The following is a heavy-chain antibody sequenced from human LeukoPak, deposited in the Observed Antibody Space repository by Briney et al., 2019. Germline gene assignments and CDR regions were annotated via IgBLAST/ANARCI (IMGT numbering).Heavy chain of an antibody. Sequence: SETLSLTCAVSGGSISSGGYSWSWIRQPPGKGLEWIGYIYHSGSAYYNPSLKSRVTISVDRSKNQFSLKLSSVTAADTAVYYCARAAKTTMVRGVIRGNWFDPWGQGTLVTVSS. CDR2: IYHSGSA. D-gene: IGHD3-10*01. J-gene: IGHJ5*02. V-gene: IGHV4-30-2*01. CDR1: GGSISSGGYS. CDR3: ARAAKTTMVRGVIRGNWFDP.